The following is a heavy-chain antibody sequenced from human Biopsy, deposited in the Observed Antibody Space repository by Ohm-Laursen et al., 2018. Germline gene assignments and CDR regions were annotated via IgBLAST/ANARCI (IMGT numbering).Heavy chain of an antibody. J-gene: IGHJ3*02. Sequence: GTLSLTCTVSGGSISGHFWSWVRQPAGKGLEWIGRIYSNGNTNYNPSLKSRVSMSVDTSKNHFSLNLTSVTATDTAMYYCARDEGLLRAFDIWGQGTLGTVSS. CDR3: ARDEGLLRAFDI. CDR2: IYSNGNT. V-gene: IGHV4-4*07. D-gene: IGHD1-26*01. CDR1: GGSISGHF.